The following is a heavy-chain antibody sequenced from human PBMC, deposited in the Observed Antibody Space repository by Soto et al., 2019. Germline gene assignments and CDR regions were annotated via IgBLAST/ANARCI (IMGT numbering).Heavy chain of an antibody. V-gene: IGHV1-69*13. CDR1: GGTFSSYA. J-gene: IGHJ5*02. CDR3: ARVDRDVVVVAATEGRWFDP. CDR2: IIPIFGTA. D-gene: IGHD2-15*01. Sequence: SVKVSCKASGGTFSSYAISWVRQAPGQGLEWMGGIIPIFGTANYAQKFQGRVTITADESTSTAYMELSSLRSEDTAVYYCARVDRDVVVVAATEGRWFDPWGQGTLVTVSS.